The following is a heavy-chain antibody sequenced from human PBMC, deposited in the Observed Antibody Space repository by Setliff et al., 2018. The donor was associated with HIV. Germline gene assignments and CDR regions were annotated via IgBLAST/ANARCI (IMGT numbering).Heavy chain of an antibody. CDR2: IYHSGGT. V-gene: IGHV4-39*01. D-gene: IGHD3-22*01. J-gene: IGHJ5*02. CDR1: GGSISSSNYY. Sequence: SETLSLTCTVSGGSISSSNYYWGWIRQPPGKGLEYIGSIYHSGGTYYNPSLKSRVTISVDTSKNQFSLKLNSVTAADTAVYYCASRVYYYDSSGYLREEGFDPWGQGTLGTV. CDR3: ASRVYYYDSSGYLREEGFDP.